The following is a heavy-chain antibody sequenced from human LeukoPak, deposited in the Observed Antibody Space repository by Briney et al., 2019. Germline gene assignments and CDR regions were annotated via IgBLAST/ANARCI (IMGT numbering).Heavy chain of an antibody. V-gene: IGHV3-48*03. Sequence: GCLRLSCAASGLTFNGYEMNWVRQAPGKGLEWVSYISSSGSTIYYADSVKGRFTISRDNAKNSLYLQMDSLRAEDTFVYYCARTSGTYFDCLGQGTLVTVSS. CDR1: GLTFNGYE. J-gene: IGHJ4*02. CDR3: ARTSGTYFDC. D-gene: IGHD1-26*01. CDR2: ISSSGSTI.